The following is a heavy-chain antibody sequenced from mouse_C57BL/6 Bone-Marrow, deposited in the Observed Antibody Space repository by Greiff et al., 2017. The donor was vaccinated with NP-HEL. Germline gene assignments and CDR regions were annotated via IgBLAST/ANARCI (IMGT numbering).Heavy chain of an antibody. CDR3: ARSSREAMDY. CDR2: IYPGVGDT. V-gene: IGHV1-80*01. Sequence: VQLQQSGAELVKPGASVKISCKASGYAFSSYWMTWVKQRPGKGPEWIGQIYPGVGDTNYNGKFKGKATLTADKSSSTAYMLLSSLTSEDSAVYFCARSSREAMDYWGQGTSVTVSS. D-gene: IGHD1-1*01. J-gene: IGHJ4*01. CDR1: GYAFSSYW.